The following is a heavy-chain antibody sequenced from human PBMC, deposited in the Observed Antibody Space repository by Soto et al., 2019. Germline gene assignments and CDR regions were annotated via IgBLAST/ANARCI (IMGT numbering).Heavy chain of an antibody. CDR2: IIPIFGTA. V-gene: IGHV1-69*13. D-gene: IGHD3-3*01. Sequence: SVKVSCKASGGTFSSYAISWVRQAPGQGLEWMGGIIPIFGTANYAQKFQGRVTITADESTSTAYMELSSLRSEDTAVYYYASPPSYYDFWSGPKYGMDVWGQGTTVTVS. CDR1: GGTFSSYA. CDR3: ASPPSYYDFWSGPKYGMDV. J-gene: IGHJ6*02.